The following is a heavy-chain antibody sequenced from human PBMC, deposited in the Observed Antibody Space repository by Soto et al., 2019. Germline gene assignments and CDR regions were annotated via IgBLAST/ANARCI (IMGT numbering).Heavy chain of an antibody. CDR3: TFYYGSGSYWEPYYYYGMDV. D-gene: IGHD3-10*01. V-gene: IGHV3-73*01. CDR2: IRSKANSYAT. CDR1: GFTFSGSA. Sequence: GGSLRLSCAASGFTFSGSAMHWVRQASGKGLEWVGRIRSKANSYATAYAASVKGRFTISRDDSKNTAYLQMNSLKTEDTAVYYCTFYYGSGSYWEPYYYYGMDVWGQGTTVTVSS. J-gene: IGHJ6*02.